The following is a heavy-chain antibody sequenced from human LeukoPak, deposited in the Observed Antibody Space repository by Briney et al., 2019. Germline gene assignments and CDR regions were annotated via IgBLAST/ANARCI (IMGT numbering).Heavy chain of an antibody. CDR3: ARFFRSFSTVTVPDY. Sequence: SETLSLTCTVSGGSVSSSSHYWGWIRQPPGKGLEWIGSIYYSGSTYYNPSLKSRVTLSVDTSKNQLSLKVSSVTVADTAVYFCARFFRSFSTVTVPDYWGQGTLVTASS. D-gene: IGHD4-17*01. CDR2: IYYSGST. J-gene: IGHJ4*02. CDR1: GGSVSSSSHY. V-gene: IGHV4-39*01.